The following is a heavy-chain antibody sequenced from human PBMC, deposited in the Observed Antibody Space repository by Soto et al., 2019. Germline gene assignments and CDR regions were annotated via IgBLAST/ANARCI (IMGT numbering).Heavy chain of an antibody. CDR2: IWYDGTNT. CDR1: GFTFSGYA. D-gene: IGHD5-18*01. CDR3: ARAGGCGYGEQTFDY. V-gene: IGHV3-33*01. J-gene: IGHJ4*02. Sequence: QVHLVESGGGVVQPGRSLRLSCAASGFTFSGYAMHWVRQAPGKGLEWVAVIWYDGTNTYYGDSVKGRFTVSRDNSKNKRWLQMSSLRVEGRGVYYWARAGGCGYGEQTFDYWGQGTLVTVSS.